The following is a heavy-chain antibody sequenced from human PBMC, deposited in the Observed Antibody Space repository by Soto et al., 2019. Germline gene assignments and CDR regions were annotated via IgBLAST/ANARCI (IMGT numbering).Heavy chain of an antibody. Sequence: QVQLVQSGAEVKKPGSSVRVSCKASGATLDTFINYGITWVRQAPGQGLEWMGGIIPVFGAANHAQKFQGGVTISADESTRTVNMELSSLRSEDTAVYYCARGEATEILVLMYDAIEIWGQGTMVTVSS. V-gene: IGHV1-69*12. CDR1: GATLDTFINYG. J-gene: IGHJ3*02. CDR2: IIPVFGAA. CDR3: ARGEATEILVLMYDAIEI. D-gene: IGHD3-16*01.